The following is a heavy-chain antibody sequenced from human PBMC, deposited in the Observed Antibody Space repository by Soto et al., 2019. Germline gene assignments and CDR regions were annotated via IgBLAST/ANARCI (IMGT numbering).Heavy chain of an antibody. CDR2: IHYRGNA. J-gene: IGHJ4*02. CDR3: ARLEGLATISYYFDF. D-gene: IGHD3-9*01. CDR1: DDSINSDKYY. Sequence: QLQLQESGPGLVKPSETLSLTCSVSDDSINSDKYYWGWIRQPPGKGLEWIGSIHYRGNAYYNPSLQTRVTTSLDKSRSQFSLKLNSVPAADSAVYFCARLEGLATISYYFDFWGPGALVTVSS. V-gene: IGHV4-39*01.